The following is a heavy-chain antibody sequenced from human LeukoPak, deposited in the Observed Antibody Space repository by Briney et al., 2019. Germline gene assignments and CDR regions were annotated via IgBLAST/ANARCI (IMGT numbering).Heavy chain of an antibody. CDR2: IRYDGSNK. D-gene: IGHD6-19*01. V-gene: IGHV3-30*02. CDR1: GFTFSSYG. J-gene: IGHJ4*02. CDR3: AKSGSGWYQGGSDFDY. Sequence: SGRSLRLSCAASGFTFSSYGMHWVRQAPGKGLEWVAFIRYDGSNKYYADSVKGRFTISRDNSKNTLYLQMNSLRAEDTAVYYCAKSGSGWYQGGSDFDYWGQGTLVTASS.